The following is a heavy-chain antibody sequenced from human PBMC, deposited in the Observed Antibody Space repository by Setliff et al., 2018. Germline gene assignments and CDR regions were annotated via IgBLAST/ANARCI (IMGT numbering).Heavy chain of an antibody. CDR1: GYTFTTYA. J-gene: IGHJ3*01. V-gene: IGHV7-4-1*02. CDR2: INTNTGSP. Sequence: GASVKVSCKASGYTFTTYAIGWMRQAPGQGLEWMGWINTNTGSPNYAQGFTGRFVFSLDTSVNTAYLQISSLKAEDTAMYYCATLGTVVVDAFDFWGQGTRVTVSS. CDR3: ATLGTVVVDAFDF. D-gene: IGHD2-15*01.